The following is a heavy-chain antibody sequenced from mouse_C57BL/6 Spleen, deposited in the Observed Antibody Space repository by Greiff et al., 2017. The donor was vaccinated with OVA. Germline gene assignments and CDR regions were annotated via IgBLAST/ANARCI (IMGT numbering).Heavy chain of an antibody. Sequence: EVHLVESGPGLVKPSQSLSLTCSVTGYSITSGYYWNWIRQFPGNKLEWMGYISYDGSNNYNPSLKNRISITRDTSKNQFFLKLNSVTTEDTATYYCARYDYSYYAMDYWGQGTSVTVSS. J-gene: IGHJ4*01. CDR2: ISYDGSN. D-gene: IGHD2-4*01. CDR3: ARYDYSYYAMDY. V-gene: IGHV3-6*01. CDR1: GYSITSGYY.